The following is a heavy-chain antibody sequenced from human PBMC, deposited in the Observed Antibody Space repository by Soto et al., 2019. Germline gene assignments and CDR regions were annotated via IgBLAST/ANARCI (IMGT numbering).Heavy chain of an antibody. V-gene: IGHV3-33*01. D-gene: IGHD3-22*01. CDR1: GFTFSSYG. CDR3: ARDHPYYDSSGYGYYFDY. Sequence: ESGGGVVQPGRSLRLSCAASGFTFSSYGMHWVRQAPGKGLEWVAVIWYDGSNKYYADSVKGRFTISRDNSKNTLYLQMNSLRAEDTAVYYCARDHPYYDSSGYGYYFDYWGQGTLVTVSS. CDR2: IWYDGSNK. J-gene: IGHJ4*02.